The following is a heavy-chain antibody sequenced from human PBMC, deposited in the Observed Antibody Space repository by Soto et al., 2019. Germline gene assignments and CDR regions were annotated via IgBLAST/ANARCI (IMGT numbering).Heavy chain of an antibody. V-gene: IGHV3-30-3*01. CDR2: ISYDGSNK. Sequence: GGSLRLSCAASGFTFSSYAMHWVRQAPGKGLEWVAVISYDGSNKYYADSVKGRFTISRDNSKNTLYLQMNSLRAEDTAVYYCARPSNVPDCSGGSCYSTYYFDYWGQGTLVTVSS. CDR3: ARPSNVPDCSGGSCYSTYYFDY. CDR1: GFTFSSYA. D-gene: IGHD2-15*01. J-gene: IGHJ4*02.